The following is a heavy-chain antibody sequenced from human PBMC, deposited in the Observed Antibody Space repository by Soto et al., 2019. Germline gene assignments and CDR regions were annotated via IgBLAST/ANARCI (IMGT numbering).Heavy chain of an antibody. CDR3: ARLLNVELSSLDAFDI. D-gene: IGHD3-16*02. Sequence: GESLKISCKGSGYSLTSYWIGWVRQMPGKGLEWMGIIYPGDSDTRYSPSFQGQVTISADKSISTAYLQWSSLKASDTAMYYCARLLNVELSSLDAFDIWGQGTIVTVS. V-gene: IGHV5-51*01. CDR2: IYPGDSDT. CDR1: GYSLTSYW. J-gene: IGHJ3*02.